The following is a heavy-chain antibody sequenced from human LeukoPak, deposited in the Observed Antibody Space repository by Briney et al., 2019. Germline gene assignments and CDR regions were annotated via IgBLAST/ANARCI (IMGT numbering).Heavy chain of an antibody. J-gene: IGHJ4*02. V-gene: IGHV3-30*18. CDR3: AKSPILHSSSWYSEYYFDY. Sequence: PGGSLRLSCAASGFTFSSYGMHWVRQAPGKGLEWVAVISYDGSNKYYADSVKGRFTISRDNSKNTLYLQMNSLRAEDTAVYYCAKSPILHSSSWYSEYYFDYWGQGTLVTVSS. CDR1: GFTFSSYG. D-gene: IGHD6-13*01. CDR2: ISYDGSNK.